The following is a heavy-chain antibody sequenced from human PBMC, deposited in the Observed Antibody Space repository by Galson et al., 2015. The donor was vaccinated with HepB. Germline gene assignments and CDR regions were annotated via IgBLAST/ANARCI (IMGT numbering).Heavy chain of an antibody. CDR1: GGSFSGYY. CDR3: ARGHCSSTSCYRQLPNDDY. CDR2: INHSGST. V-gene: IGHV4-34*01. Sequence: SETLSLTCAVYGGSFSGYYWSWIRQPPGKGLEWIGEINHSGSTNYNPSLKSRVTTSVDTSKNQFSLKLSSVTAADTAVYCCARGHCSSTSCYRQLPNDDYWGQGTLVTVSS. D-gene: IGHD2-2*01. J-gene: IGHJ4*02.